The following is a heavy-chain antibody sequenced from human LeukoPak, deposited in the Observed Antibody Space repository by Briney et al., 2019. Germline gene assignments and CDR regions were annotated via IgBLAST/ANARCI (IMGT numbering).Heavy chain of an antibody. CDR1: GFIFSGYG. D-gene: IGHD3-10*01. J-gene: IGHJ4*02. Sequence: GGSLRLSCAASGFIFSGYGIHWVRQAPGKGLEWVAFIRYDGSNTYYADSVKGRFTISRDNSKNTLYLQMNSLRGEDTAVYYCAKGLYGSGPGGIDYWGQGALVTVSS. CDR2: IRYDGSNT. V-gene: IGHV3-30*02. CDR3: AKGLYGSGPGGIDY.